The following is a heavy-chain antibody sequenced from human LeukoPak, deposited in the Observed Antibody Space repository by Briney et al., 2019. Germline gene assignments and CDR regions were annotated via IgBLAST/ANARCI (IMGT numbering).Heavy chain of an antibody. CDR2: INPSGGSA. V-gene: IGHV1-46*01. CDR3: ARDGIWRIVGATIDY. J-gene: IGHJ4*02. Sequence: GASVKVSCKASGYTFTSYYMHWVRQAPGQGLEWMGLINPSGGSASYAQKFQGRVTMTRDTSTSTVYMELSSLRSEGTAVYYCARDGIWRIVGATIDYWGQGTLVTVSS. D-gene: IGHD1-26*01. CDR1: GYTFTSYY.